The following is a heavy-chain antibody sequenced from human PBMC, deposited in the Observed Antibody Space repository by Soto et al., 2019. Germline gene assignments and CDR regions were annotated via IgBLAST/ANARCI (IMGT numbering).Heavy chain of an antibody. V-gene: IGHV1-46*03. CDR3: ARGIAVAGHVFDY. D-gene: IGHD6-19*01. CDR1: GYTFTGYY. Sequence: QLQLGQSGVEGKNPGASGKVSCRASGYTFTGYYMHWVRQALGQGLEWMGKINPGGGSTSYAQKFQGRVTMTRDTSTSTVYMELSSLRSEDTAVYYCARGIAVAGHVFDYWGQGTLVTVSS. J-gene: IGHJ4*02. CDR2: INPGGGST.